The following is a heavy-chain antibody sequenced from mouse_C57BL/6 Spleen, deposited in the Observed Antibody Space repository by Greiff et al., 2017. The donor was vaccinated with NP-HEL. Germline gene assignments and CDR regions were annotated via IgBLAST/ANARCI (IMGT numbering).Heavy chain of an antibody. D-gene: IGHD4-1*01. Sequence: VQLQQSGAELVKPGASVKLSCKASGYTFTEYTIHWVKQRSGQGLEWIGWFYPGSGSIKYNEKFKDKATLTADKSSSTVYMELSSLTSEDSAVYFCARHEIQTGPYYYAMDYWGQGTSVTVSS. CDR1: GYTFTEYT. V-gene: IGHV1-62-2*01. CDR3: ARHEIQTGPYYYAMDY. J-gene: IGHJ4*01. CDR2: FYPGSGSI.